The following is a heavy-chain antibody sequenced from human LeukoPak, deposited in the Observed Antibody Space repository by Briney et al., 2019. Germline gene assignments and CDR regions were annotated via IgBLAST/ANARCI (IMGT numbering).Heavy chain of an antibody. CDR2: ISWNSGSI. D-gene: IGHD6-13*01. Sequence: PGGSLRLSCAASGFTFDDYAMHWVRQAPGKGLEWVSGISWNSGSIGYADSVKGRFTISRDNAKNSLYPQMNSLRAEDTALYYCAKDGHAAAPRAPGLYYYYMDVWGKGTTVTVSS. CDR3: AKDGHAAAPRAPGLYYYYMDV. CDR1: GFTFDDYA. J-gene: IGHJ6*03. V-gene: IGHV3-9*01.